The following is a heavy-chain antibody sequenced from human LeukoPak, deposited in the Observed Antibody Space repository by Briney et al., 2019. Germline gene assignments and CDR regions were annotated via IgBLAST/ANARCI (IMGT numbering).Heavy chain of an antibody. V-gene: IGHV3-48*04. CDR3: ARSMGRGIEDAFDI. CDR1: GFTFSSYS. D-gene: IGHD3-10*01. Sequence: GGSLRLSCAASGFTFSSYSMNWVRQAPGKGLEWVSYISSSSSTIYYADSVKGRFTISRDNAKNSLYLQMNSRRAEDTAVYYCARSMGRGIEDAFDIWGQGTMVTVSS. J-gene: IGHJ3*02. CDR2: ISSSSSTI.